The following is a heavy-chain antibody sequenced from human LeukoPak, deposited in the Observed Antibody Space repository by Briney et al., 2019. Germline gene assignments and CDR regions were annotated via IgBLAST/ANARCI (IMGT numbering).Heavy chain of an antibody. Sequence: GGSLRLSCAASGFAFNDYWMNWVRQVPGKGLMWVARINSDGTRTTYADPVKGRFTVSRDNAKNTLYLQMNSLRVEDTAVYYCARDRSRWSIAPDADVWGQGTTVTVSS. CDR2: INSDGTRT. D-gene: IGHD2-15*01. J-gene: IGHJ6*02. CDR3: ARDRSRWSIAPDADV. CDR1: GFAFNDYW. V-gene: IGHV3-74*01.